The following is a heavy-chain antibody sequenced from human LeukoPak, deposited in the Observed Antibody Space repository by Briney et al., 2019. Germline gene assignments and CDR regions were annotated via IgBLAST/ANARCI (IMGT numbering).Heavy chain of an antibody. V-gene: IGHV1-69*04. Sequence: SVKVSCKASGGTFSSYAISWVRQAPGQGLEWMGRIIPILGIANYAQKFQGRVTITADKSTRTAYMELSSLRSEDTAVYYCARAVAQQRLYYFDYWGQGTLVTVSS. J-gene: IGHJ4*02. D-gene: IGHD2-15*01. CDR3: ARAVAQQRLYYFDY. CDR2: IIPILGIA. CDR1: GGTFSSYA.